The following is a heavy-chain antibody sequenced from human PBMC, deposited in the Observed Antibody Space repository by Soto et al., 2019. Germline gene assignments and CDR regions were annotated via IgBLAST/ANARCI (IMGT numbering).Heavy chain of an antibody. CDR1: GLTFGDHG. CDR3: AKAHDSSGYDAFDI. Sequence: GGSLRLSCVASGLTFGDHGMHWVRQVPGRGLEWVSGISWDSDKTGYGGSVRGRFTISRDNSKNTLYLQMNSLRAEDTAVYYCAKAHDSSGYDAFDIWGQGTMVTVSS. CDR2: ISWDSDKT. J-gene: IGHJ3*02. V-gene: IGHV3-9*01. D-gene: IGHD3-22*01.